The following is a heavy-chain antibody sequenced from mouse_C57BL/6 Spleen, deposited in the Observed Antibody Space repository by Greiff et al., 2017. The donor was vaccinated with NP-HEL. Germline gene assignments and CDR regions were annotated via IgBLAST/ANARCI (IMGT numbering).Heavy chain of an antibody. CDR3: AIFSLYDYALAY. CDR2: IWSGGST. V-gene: IGHV2-4*01. CDR1: GFSLTSYG. D-gene: IGHD2-4*01. J-gene: IGHJ3*01. Sequence: QVQLQQSGPGLVQPSQSLSITCTVSGFSLTSYGVHWVRQPPGKGLEWLGVIWSGGSTDYNAAFISRLSISKDNSKSQVFIKMNSLQADDTALYYCAIFSLYDYALAYWGQGTLVTVSA.